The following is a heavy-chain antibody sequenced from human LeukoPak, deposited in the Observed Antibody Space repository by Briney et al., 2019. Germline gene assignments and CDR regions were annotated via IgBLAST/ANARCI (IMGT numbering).Heavy chain of an antibody. J-gene: IGHJ4*02. V-gene: IGHV3-53*01. CDR3: ARVQYYYDSKIFDY. Sequence: GGSLRLSCAASGFTVSSNYMSWVRQAPGKGLEWVSVIYSGGSTYYADSVKGRFTISRDNSENTLYLQMNSLRAEDTAVYYCARVQYYYDSKIFDYWGQGTLVTVSS. CDR1: GFTVSSNY. D-gene: IGHD3-22*01. CDR2: IYSGGST.